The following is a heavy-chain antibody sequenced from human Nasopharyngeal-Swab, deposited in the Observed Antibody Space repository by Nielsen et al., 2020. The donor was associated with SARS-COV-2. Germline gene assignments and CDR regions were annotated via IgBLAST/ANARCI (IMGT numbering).Heavy chain of an antibody. CDR3: AIWPDAAGTYYFFFYYMDV. J-gene: IGHJ6*03. CDR1: GGSISSYY. Sequence: AETLYLTCTVSGGSISSYYWSWIRQPPGKGLEWIGEIYYSGSTNYNPSLKSRVTISVDTSKNQFSLKLSSVAAADTAVYYCAIWPDAAGTYYFFFYYMDVWGKGTTVTVSS. CDR2: IYYSGST. V-gene: IGHV4-59*13. D-gene: IGHD6-13*01.